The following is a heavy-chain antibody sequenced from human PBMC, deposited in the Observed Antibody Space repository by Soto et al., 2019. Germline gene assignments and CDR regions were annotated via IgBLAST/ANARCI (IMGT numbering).Heavy chain of an antibody. Sequence: EVQLVESGGGLVQPGGSLRLSCAASGFTFSSYSMNWVRQAAGKGLEWVSYISSSSSTIYYADSVKGRFTISRDNAKNSLYLQMNSLRDEDTAVYYCARENYGDYLNWFDPWGQGTLVTVSS. CDR3: ARENYGDYLNWFDP. J-gene: IGHJ5*02. CDR2: ISSSSSTI. D-gene: IGHD4-17*01. CDR1: GFTFSSYS. V-gene: IGHV3-48*02.